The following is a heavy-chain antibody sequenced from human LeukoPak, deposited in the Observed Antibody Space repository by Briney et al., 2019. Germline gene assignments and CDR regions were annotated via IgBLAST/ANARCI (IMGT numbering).Heavy chain of an antibody. J-gene: IGHJ4*02. V-gene: IGHV3-7*03. CDR3: ARDGGYCSCGTCYSTH. CDR2: IKQDGSEK. D-gene: IGHD2-15*01. Sequence: PGGSLRLSCEASGFTFSSYWMNWVRQAPGKGLEWVANIKQDGSEKYYVDSVKGRFTISRDNAKDSLYLQMNCLRAEDTAVYYCARDGGYCSCGTCYSTHWGQGTLVTVSS. CDR1: GFTFSSYW.